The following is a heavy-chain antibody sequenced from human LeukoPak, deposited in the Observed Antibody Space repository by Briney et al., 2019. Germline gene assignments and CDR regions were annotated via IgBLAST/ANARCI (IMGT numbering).Heavy chain of an antibody. J-gene: IGHJ5*02. D-gene: IGHD3-16*02. V-gene: IGHV3-66*01. CDR1: EFSVGSNY. CDR2: IYSGGST. Sequence: GGSPRLSCAASEFSVGSNYMTWVRQAPGKGLEWVSLIYSGGSTYYADSVKGRFTISRDNSKNTLYLQMNSLRAEDTAVYYCARTHQYRFDPWGQGTLVTVSS. CDR3: ARTHQYRFDP.